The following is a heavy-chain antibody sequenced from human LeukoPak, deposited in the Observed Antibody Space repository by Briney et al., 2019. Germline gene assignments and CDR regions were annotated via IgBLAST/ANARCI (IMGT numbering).Heavy chain of an antibody. D-gene: IGHD3-3*01. CDR1: GYSISSGYY. V-gene: IGHV4-38-2*01. CDR3: ARPATIFGVVMPDY. CDR2: IYHSGST. J-gene: IGHJ4*02. Sequence: PSETLSLTCAVSGYSISSGYYWGWIRQPPGKGLEWIGSIYHSGSTYYNPSLKSRVTISVVTSKNQFSLKLSSVTAADTAVYYCARPATIFGVVMPDYWGQGTLVTVSS.